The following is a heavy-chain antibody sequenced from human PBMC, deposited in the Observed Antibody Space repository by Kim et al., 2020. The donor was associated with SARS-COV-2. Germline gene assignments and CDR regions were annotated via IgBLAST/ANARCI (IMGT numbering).Heavy chain of an antibody. D-gene: IGHD1-26*01. CDR1: GFTFSSYG. CDR3: ERESGSYYVDYVDY. V-gene: IGHV3-33*01. CDR2: IWYDGRNK. Sequence: GGSLRLSCAASGFTFSSYGMHWVRQAPGKGLEWVAVIWYDGRNKYYADSVKGRFTISRDNSKNTLYLQMNSLRAEDTAVYYCERESGSYYVDYVDYWGQGTLDTVSS. J-gene: IGHJ4*02.